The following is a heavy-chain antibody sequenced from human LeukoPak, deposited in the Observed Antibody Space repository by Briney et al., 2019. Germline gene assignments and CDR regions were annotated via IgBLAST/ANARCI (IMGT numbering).Heavy chain of an antibody. CDR2: INHSGST. Sequence: PSETLSLTCAVYGGSFSGCYWSWIRQPPGKGLEWIGEINHSGSTNYNPSLKSRVTISVDTSKNQFSLKLSSVTAADTAVYYCASWLGYWGQGTLVTVSS. CDR3: ASWLGY. V-gene: IGHV4-34*01. D-gene: IGHD3-22*01. J-gene: IGHJ4*02. CDR1: GGSFSGCY.